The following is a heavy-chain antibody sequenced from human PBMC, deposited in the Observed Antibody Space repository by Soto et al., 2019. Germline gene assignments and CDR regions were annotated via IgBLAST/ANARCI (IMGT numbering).Heavy chain of an antibody. CDR1: GGNFSTYT. CDR2: VIPIVGTV. Sequence: QVQLVQSGAEVKKPGSSMKVSCKASGGNFSTYTISWVRQAPRQGLEWMGWVIPIVGTVTYAQKFQGRLTITAEKSTTTVYMDLSNLTSDDTAVYYCAKGAGPQAVAGSLYYYGMDVWGQGTEVTVSS. D-gene: IGHD6-19*01. CDR3: AKGAGPQAVAGSLYYYGMDV. J-gene: IGHJ6*02. V-gene: IGHV1-69*06.